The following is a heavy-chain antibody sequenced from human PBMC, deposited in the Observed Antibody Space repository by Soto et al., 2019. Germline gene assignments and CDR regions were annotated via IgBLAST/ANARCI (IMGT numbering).Heavy chain of an antibody. J-gene: IGHJ5*02. CDR2: INAGNGNT. CDR3: ARGVAVPAHP. Sequence: ASVKVSFIASGYSVTIYAMHCLRQAHGQRLDWMGWINAGNGNTKYSQKFQGRVNITRDTSASTAYMELSSLRSEDTAVYYCARGVAVPAHPWGQGTLVTVSS. CDR1: GYSVTIYA. V-gene: IGHV1-3*01. D-gene: IGHD2-2*01.